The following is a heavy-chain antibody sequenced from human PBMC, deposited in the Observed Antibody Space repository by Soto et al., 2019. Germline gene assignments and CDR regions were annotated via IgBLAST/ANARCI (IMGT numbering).Heavy chain of an antibody. CDR2: ISWNSGSI. CDR1: GFTFDDYA. J-gene: IGHJ6*03. Sequence: GGSLRLSCAASGFTFDDYAMHWVRQAPGKGLEWVSGISWNSGSIGYADSVKGRFTISRDNAKNSLYLQMNSLRAEDTALYYCAKYSGSGSYYTPNYYYYMDVWGKGTTVTVSS. CDR3: AKYSGSGSYYTPNYYYYMDV. V-gene: IGHV3-9*01. D-gene: IGHD3-10*01.